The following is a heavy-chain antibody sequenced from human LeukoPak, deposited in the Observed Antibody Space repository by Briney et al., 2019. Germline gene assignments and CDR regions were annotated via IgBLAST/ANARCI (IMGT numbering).Heavy chain of an antibody. CDR1: GGSVSSGSYY. D-gene: IGHD4-17*01. CDR3: ARAAERDYGDPDAFDI. J-gene: IGHJ3*02. Sequence: SETLSPTCTVSGGSVSSGSYYWSWIRQPPGKGLEWIGYIYYSGSTNYNPSLKSRVTISVDTSKNQFSLKLSSVTAADTAVYYCARAAERDYGDPDAFDIWGQGTMVTVSS. V-gene: IGHV4-61*01. CDR2: IYYSGST.